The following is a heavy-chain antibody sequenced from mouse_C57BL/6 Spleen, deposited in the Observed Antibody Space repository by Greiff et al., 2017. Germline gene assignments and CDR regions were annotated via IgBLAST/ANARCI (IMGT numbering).Heavy chain of an antibody. CDR1: GYTFTSYW. D-gene: IGHD1-1*01. J-gene: IGHJ2*01. V-gene: IGHV1-52*01. CDR3: VILDYGSSYGY. CDR2: IDPSDGDT. Sequence: QVHVKQPGAELVRPGSSVKLSCKASGYTFTSYWMHWVKQRPIQGLEWIGNIDPSDGDTHYNHKFKDKATLTVDKSSSTAYMQLSSLTSEDSAVYYCVILDYGSSYGYWGQGTTLTVSS.